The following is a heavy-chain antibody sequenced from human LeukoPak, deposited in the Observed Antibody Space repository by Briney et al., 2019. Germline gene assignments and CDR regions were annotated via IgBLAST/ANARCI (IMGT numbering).Heavy chain of an antibody. J-gene: IGHJ5*02. V-gene: IGHV6-1*01. Sequence: SQTLSLTCAISGDSVSSNSVGWNWIRQSPSRGLEWLGRTYYRSKWYNDYAVSVKSLISINPDTSKNQFSLQLNSVTPEDTAVYYCARDLLGEENWFDPWGQGTLVTVSS. D-gene: IGHD3-16*01. CDR3: ARDLLGEENWFDP. CDR1: GDSVSSNSVG. CDR2: TYYRSKWYN.